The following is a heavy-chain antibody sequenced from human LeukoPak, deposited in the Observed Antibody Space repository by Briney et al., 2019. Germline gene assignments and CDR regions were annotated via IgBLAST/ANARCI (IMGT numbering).Heavy chain of an antibody. D-gene: IGHD3-3*01. V-gene: IGHV4-4*09. CDR1: DGSISSYY. CDR3: ARLYYDFWSGYYTGFYWFDP. Sequence: PSETLSLTCTVSDGSISSYYWSWTRQPPGKGLEWIGYIYTSGSTNYNPSLKSRVTISVDTSKNQFSLKLSSVTAADTAVYYCARLYYDFWSGYYTGFYWFDPWGQGTLVTVSS. J-gene: IGHJ5*02. CDR2: IYTSGST.